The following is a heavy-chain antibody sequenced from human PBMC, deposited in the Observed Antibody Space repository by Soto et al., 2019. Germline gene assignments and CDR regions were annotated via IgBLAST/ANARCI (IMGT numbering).Heavy chain of an antibody. CDR3: ARMMDYYDSSGYYP. D-gene: IGHD3-22*01. CDR2: INAGNGNT. J-gene: IGHJ5*02. V-gene: IGHV1-3*01. CDR1: GYTFTSYA. Sequence: QVQLVQSGAEVKKPGASVKVSCKASGYTFTSYAMHWVRQAPGQRLEWMGWINAGNGNTKYSQKFQGRVTITRDTXXSTAYMELSSLRSEDTAVYYCARMMDYYDSSGYYPWGQGTLVTVSS.